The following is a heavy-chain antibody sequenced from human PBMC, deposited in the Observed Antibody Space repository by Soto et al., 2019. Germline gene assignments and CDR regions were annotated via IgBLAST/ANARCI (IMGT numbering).Heavy chain of an antibody. J-gene: IGHJ5*02. Sequence: QVQLVQSGAEVKKPGSSVKVSCKASGGTFSNYAVNWVRQAPGQGLEWMGGIIPISGTANYAQKFQGRVTLTADESSNRAYMELSSLRSEDTAVYYCATGAVRYCDGIRCYRFNWFDPWGQGTLLTVSS. D-gene: IGHD2-21*01. V-gene: IGHV1-69*12. CDR3: ATGAVRYCDGIRCYRFNWFDP. CDR1: GGTFSNYA. CDR2: IIPISGTA.